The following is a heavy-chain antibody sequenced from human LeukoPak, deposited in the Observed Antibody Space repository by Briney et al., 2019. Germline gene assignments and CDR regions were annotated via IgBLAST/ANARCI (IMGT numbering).Heavy chain of an antibody. CDR3: AKAPVTTCSGAYCYPFDY. J-gene: IGHJ4*02. Sequence: QSGGSLRLSCAASGFTLSSYAMSWVRQGPGKGLEWVSAISVNGNTYHADSVKGRFTISRDSYKNTLYLQMNSLRAEDAAVYYCAKAPVTTCSGAYCYPFDYWGQGTLVTVSS. V-gene: IGHV3-23*01. CDR2: ISVNGNT. D-gene: IGHD2-15*01. CDR1: GFTLSSYA.